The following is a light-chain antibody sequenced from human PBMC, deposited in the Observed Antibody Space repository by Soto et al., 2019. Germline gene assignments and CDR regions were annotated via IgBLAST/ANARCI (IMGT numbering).Light chain of an antibody. CDR2: DAS. J-gene: IGKJ4*01. CDR1: QSVSSY. V-gene: IGKV3-11*01. CDR3: QQRSNWPPT. Sequence: EIVLTQSPVTLSLSPGERATLSCRASQSVSSYLAWYQQKPGQAPRLLIYDASNRATGIPARFSGSGSGTDFTLTISSLEPEDFVVYYCQQRSNWPPTFGGGTKVEIK.